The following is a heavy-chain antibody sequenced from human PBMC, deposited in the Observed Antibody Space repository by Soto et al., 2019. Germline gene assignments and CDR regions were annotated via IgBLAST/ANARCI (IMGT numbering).Heavy chain of an antibody. CDR1: GFTVSSNY. D-gene: IGHD2-15*01. J-gene: IGHJ4*02. CDR2: IYSGGST. CDR3: ARAYCSGGSCYPVLFDY. V-gene: IGHV3-66*01. Sequence: GGSLRLSCTASGFTVSSNYMSWVRQAPGKGLEWVSLIYSGGSTYYADSVKGRFTISRDNSKNTLYLQMNSLRVEDTAVYYCARAYCSGGSCYPVLFDYWGQGTLVTVSS.